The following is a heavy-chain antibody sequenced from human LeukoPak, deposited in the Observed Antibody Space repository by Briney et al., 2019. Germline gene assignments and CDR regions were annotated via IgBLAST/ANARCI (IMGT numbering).Heavy chain of an antibody. J-gene: IGHJ2*01. V-gene: IGHV3-13*01. CDR3: ARVQGLDFRWYFDL. CDR2: IGTAGGT. CDR1: GFTFSSYD. Sequence: GASLRLSCAASGFTFSSYDMHWVRQATGKGLEWVSAIGTAGGTDYPGSVKGRFTISRENAKNSLYLQMNSLRAGDTAVYYCARVQGLDFRWYFDLWGRGTLVTVSS.